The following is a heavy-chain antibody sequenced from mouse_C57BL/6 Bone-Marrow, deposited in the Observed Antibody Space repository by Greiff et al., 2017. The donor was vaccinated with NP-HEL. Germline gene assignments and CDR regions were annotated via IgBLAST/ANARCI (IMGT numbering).Heavy chain of an antibody. J-gene: IGHJ3*01. V-gene: IGHV14-4*01. CDR2: IDPENGDT. Sequence: VHVKQSGAELVRPGASVKLSCTASGFNIKDDYMHWVKQRPEQGLEWIGWIDPENGDTEYASKFQGKATITADTSSNTAYLQLSSLTSEDTAVYYCTTGYYYGFAYWGQGTLVTVSA. D-gene: IGHD1-1*01. CDR3: TTGYYYGFAY. CDR1: GFNIKDDY.